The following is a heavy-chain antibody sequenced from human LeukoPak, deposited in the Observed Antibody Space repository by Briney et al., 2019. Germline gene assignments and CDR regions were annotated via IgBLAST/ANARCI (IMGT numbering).Heavy chain of an antibody. D-gene: IGHD6-6*01. V-gene: IGHV1-2*02. CDR2: IHPNSGGT. CDR3: GRKSAARKTSEFDY. Sequence: GASVKLSCKASGYTFTDYYMNWVRQAPGQGLEWMGWIHPNSGGTNYAQKFQGRVTMTRATSISTAYMELSRLTFDDPAVYYCGRKSAARKTSEFDYWGQGTLVTVSS. J-gene: IGHJ4*02. CDR1: GYTFTDYY.